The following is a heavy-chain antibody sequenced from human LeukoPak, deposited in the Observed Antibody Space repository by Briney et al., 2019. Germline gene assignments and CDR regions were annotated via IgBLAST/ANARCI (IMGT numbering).Heavy chain of an antibody. Sequence: SETLSLTCTVSGGSISSYYWSWIRQPPGKGLEWIGYIYYSESTNYNPSLKSRVTISVDTSKNQFSLKLSSVTAADTAVYYCARVYDSSGHFDYWGQGTLVTVSS. CDR1: GGSISSYY. CDR2: IYYSEST. CDR3: ARVYDSSGHFDY. V-gene: IGHV4-59*01. D-gene: IGHD3-22*01. J-gene: IGHJ4*02.